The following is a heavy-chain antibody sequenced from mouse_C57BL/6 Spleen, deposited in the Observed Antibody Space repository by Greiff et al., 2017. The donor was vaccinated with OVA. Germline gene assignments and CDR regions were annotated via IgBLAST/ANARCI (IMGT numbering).Heavy chain of an antibody. Sequence: QVHVKQSGTELVKPGASVKLSCKASGYTFTSYRMHWVKQRPGQGLEWIGNINPSNGGTNYNEKFKSKATLTVDKSSSTAYMQLSSLTSEDSAVYYCAREQLRLQVDYWGQGTTLTVSS. CDR3: AREQLRLQVDY. D-gene: IGHD3-2*02. J-gene: IGHJ2*01. CDR1: GYTFTSYR. V-gene: IGHV1-53*01. CDR2: INPSNGGT.